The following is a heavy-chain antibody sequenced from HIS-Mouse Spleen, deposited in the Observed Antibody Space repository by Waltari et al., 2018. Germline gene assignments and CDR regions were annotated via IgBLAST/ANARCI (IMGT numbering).Heavy chain of an antibody. V-gene: IGHV3-30*04. D-gene: IGHD1-26*01. CDR2: ISYDGSNK. CDR1: GFTFSSYA. J-gene: IGHJ4*02. Sequence: GFTFSSYAMHWVRQAPGKGLEWVAVISYDGSNKYYADSVKGRFTISRDNSKNTLYLQMNSLRAEDTAVYYCARDPDSGSYLDYWGQGTLVTVSS. CDR3: ARDPDSGSYLDY.